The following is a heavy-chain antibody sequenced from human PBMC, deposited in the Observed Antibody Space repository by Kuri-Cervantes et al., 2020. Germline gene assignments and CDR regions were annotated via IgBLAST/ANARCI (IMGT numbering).Heavy chain of an antibody. V-gene: IGHV3-21*01. J-gene: IGHJ4*02. D-gene: IGHD3-22*01. CDR2: ISSSSSYI. CDR3: ARHSDSSGYNSPLGY. Sequence: GESLKISCAAPGFTFSSYSMNWVRQAPGKGLEWVSSISSSSSYIYYADSVKGRFTISRDNAKNSLYLQMNSLRAEDTAVYYCARHSDSSGYNSPLGYWGQGTLVTVSS. CDR1: GFTFSSYS.